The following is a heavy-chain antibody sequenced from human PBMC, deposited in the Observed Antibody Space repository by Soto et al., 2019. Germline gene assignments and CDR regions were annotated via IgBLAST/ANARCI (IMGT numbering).Heavy chain of an antibody. D-gene: IGHD2-8*01. J-gene: IGHJ4*02. V-gene: IGHV3-48*03. CDR3: ARSTNDYRQVVPFDY. CDR2: ISSRTDTK. Sequence: GGSLRLSCVVSGFSFGKYDMNWVRQAPGKGLEWVSYISSRTDTKYYADSVRGRFSISRDDAGNSLLLQMTSLRPEDTAIYYCARSTNDYRQVVPFDYWGQGVQVTVSS. CDR1: GFSFGKYD.